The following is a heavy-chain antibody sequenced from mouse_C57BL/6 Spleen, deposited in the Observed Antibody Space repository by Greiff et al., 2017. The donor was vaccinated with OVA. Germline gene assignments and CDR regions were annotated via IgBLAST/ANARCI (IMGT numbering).Heavy chain of an antibody. D-gene: IGHD1-1*01. V-gene: IGHV2-2*01. J-gene: IGHJ1*03. Sequence: VQLVESGPGLVQPSQSLSITCTVSGFSLTSYGVHWVRQSPGKGLEWLGVIWSGGSTDYNAAFISRLSISKDNSKSQVFFKMNSLQADDTAIYYCARNYYGSSPNWYFDVWGTGTTVTVSS. CDR3: ARNYYGSSPNWYFDV. CDR2: IWSGGST. CDR1: GFSLTSYG.